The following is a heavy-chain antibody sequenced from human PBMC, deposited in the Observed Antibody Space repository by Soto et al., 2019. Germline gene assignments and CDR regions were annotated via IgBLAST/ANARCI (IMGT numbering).Heavy chain of an antibody. CDR3: ARAFVGDLRGAFDI. CDR2: IRGSGGRA. CDR1: GFTSSTYA. J-gene: IGHJ3*02. Sequence: GGSLRLSCAASGFTSSTYAMSWVRQGPGKGLEWVSIIRGSGGRADYADSGKGRFTVSRDSSNDTLYLQMNSLRAEDTAIYYCARAFVGDLRGAFDIWGQGTVVTVSS. D-gene: IGHD3-16*01. V-gene: IGHV3-23*01.